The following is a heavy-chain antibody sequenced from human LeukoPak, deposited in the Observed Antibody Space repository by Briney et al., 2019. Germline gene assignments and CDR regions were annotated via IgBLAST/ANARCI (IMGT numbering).Heavy chain of an antibody. CDR2: IYTGGST. J-gene: IGHJ6*02. V-gene: IGHV3-66*02. CDR3: ARGFGKAAADVFGGYTMDV. D-gene: IGHD6-13*01. Sequence: GVSRRLSCAASGFTVNSNYMSWVRQAPGKGLEWVSLIYTGGSTYYADSVRGRFTISRDNSKNTLYLQMNSLRPEDTAIYYCARGFGKAAADVFGGYTMDVWGQGTTVTVSS. CDR1: GFTVNSNY.